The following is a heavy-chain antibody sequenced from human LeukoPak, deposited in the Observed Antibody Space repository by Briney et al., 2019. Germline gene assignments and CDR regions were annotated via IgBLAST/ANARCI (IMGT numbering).Heavy chain of an antibody. J-gene: IGHJ6*02. D-gene: IGHD6-19*01. CDR3: AKDPIAVAGNNYYRMDV. CDR1: GFTFSSYA. Sequence: GRSLRLSCAASGFTFSSYAIHWVRQAPGKGLEWVAVISSDGTNKYYADSVKGRFTISRDNSKNTLYLQMNSLRAEDTAVYYCAKDPIAVAGNNYYRMDVWGQGTTVSVSS. CDR2: ISSDGTNK. V-gene: IGHV3-30*04.